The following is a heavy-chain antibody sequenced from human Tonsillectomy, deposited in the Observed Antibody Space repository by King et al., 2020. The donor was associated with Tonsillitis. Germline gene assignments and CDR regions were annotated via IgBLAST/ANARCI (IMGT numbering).Heavy chain of an antibody. D-gene: IGHD3-22*01. CDR3: ARDQNYYDSSGYYRGGFDY. Sequence: QVQLQESGPGLVKPSETLSLTCTVSGGSISSYYWSWIRQPPGKGLEWIGYIYYSGSTNYNPSLKSRVTISVDTSKNQFSLKLSSVTAADTAVYYCARDQNYYDSSGYYRGGFDYWGQGTLVTVSS. CDR1: GGSISSYY. V-gene: IGHV4-59*01. J-gene: IGHJ4*02. CDR2: IYYSGST.